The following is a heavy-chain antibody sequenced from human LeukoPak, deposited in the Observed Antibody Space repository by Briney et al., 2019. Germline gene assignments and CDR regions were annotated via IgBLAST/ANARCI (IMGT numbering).Heavy chain of an antibody. D-gene: IGHD2-8*01. V-gene: IGHV1-2*02. CDR3: ARGGLRVMVYRLYYMDV. CDR1: GFTITDYY. Sequence: GASVKVSCKASGFTITDYYMHWVRQAPGQGLEWMGWINPNSGGTNYAQKFQGRVTMTRDTSISTAYMELTRLRSDDTAVYYCARGGLRVMVYRLYYMDVWGKGTTVTVSS. J-gene: IGHJ6*03. CDR2: INPNSGGT.